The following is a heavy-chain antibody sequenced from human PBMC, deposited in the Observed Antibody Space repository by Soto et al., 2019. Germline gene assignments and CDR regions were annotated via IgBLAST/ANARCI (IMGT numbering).Heavy chain of an antibody. J-gene: IGHJ3*02. CDR3: AGFLVRGLITRDGFHM. D-gene: IGHD3-10*01. CDR2: INAGNGNP. Sequence: QVQLVQSGAEVKKPGASVKVSCKASGYSFTTFSIHWVRQAPGQRLEWMGWINAGNGNPKYSQEFQDGVSITEDTSASTAYMELSSLRSEDTAVDYCAGFLVRGLITRDGFHMWGEGTVVPASS. V-gene: IGHV1-3*01. CDR1: GYSFTTFS.